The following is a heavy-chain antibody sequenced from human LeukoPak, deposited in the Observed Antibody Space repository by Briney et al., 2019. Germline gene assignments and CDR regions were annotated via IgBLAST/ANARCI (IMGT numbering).Heavy chain of an antibody. D-gene: IGHD5-18*01. CDR2: INPSGGST. CDR1: GYTFTSYY. CDR3: ARAQGVQLWLRHFDY. Sequence: ASVKVSCKASGYTFTSYYMHWVRQAPGQGLEWMGIINPSGGSTSYAQKFQGRVTMTRDTSTSTVYMELSSLGSEDTAVYYCARAQGVQLWLRHFDYWGQGTLVTVSS. J-gene: IGHJ4*02. V-gene: IGHV1-46*01.